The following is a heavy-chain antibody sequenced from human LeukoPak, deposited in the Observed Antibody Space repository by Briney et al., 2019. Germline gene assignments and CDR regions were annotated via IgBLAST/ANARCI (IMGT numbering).Heavy chain of an antibody. CDR2: ISADGGTT. CDR3: AKESGKFDY. J-gene: IGHJ4*02. Sequence: GGSLRLSCVVSGLNFADYAMHWVRQPPGKGLEWVSLISADGGTTFSADSVKGRFTIARDNSKNSLYLQMISLRSEDTAMYFCAKESGKFDYWGQGTLVAVST. CDR1: GLNFADYA. V-gene: IGHV3-43*02.